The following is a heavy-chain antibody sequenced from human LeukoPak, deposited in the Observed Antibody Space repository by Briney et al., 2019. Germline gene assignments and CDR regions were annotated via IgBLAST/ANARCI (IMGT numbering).Heavy chain of an antibody. Sequence: GESLKISCKGSGYSFTSYWIGWVRQMPGKGLEWMGIIYPGDSDTRYSPSSQGQVTISADKSISTAYLQWSSLKASGTAMYYCARQRDGYNFPDAFDIWGQGTMVTVSS. CDR1: GYSFTSYW. V-gene: IGHV5-51*01. D-gene: IGHD5-24*01. J-gene: IGHJ3*02. CDR3: ARQRDGYNFPDAFDI. CDR2: IYPGDSDT.